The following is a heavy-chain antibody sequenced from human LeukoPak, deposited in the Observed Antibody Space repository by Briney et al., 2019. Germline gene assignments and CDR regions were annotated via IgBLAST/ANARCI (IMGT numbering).Heavy chain of an antibody. CDR1: GFTFNIYA. CDR2: ISYDGSNK. Sequence: PGGSLRLSCAASGFTFNIYAMSWVRQAPGKGLEWVAVISYDGSNKYYADSVKGRFTISRDNSKNTLYLQMNSLRAEDTAVYYCAKDVGPRPHPPSAVAGPDYWGQGTLVTVSS. CDR3: AKDVGPRPHPPSAVAGPDY. J-gene: IGHJ4*02. V-gene: IGHV3-30*18. D-gene: IGHD6-19*01.